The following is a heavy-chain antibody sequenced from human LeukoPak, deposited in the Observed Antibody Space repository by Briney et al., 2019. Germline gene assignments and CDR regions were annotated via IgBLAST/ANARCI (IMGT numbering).Heavy chain of an antibody. Sequence: GGSLRLSCAASGFTSSNYAMSWVRQAPGKGLEWVSGISGSGGSTYYADSVKGRFTISRDNSKNTLYLQMNSLRAEDTAVYYCAKDPGYSSYWGQGTLVTVSS. CDR2: ISGSGGST. D-gene: IGHD6-19*01. CDR1: GFTSSNYA. J-gene: IGHJ4*02. V-gene: IGHV3-23*01. CDR3: AKDPGYSSY.